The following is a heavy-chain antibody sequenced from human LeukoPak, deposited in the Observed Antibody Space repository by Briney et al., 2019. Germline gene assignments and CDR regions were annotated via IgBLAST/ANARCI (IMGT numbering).Heavy chain of an antibody. D-gene: IGHD2-15*01. CDR3: ARVRGGYCSGFYCYGSTGMDV. J-gene: IGHJ6*02. CDR1: GFTFNNYA. V-gene: IGHV3-48*03. CDR2: IMNGGSAT. Sequence: GGSLRLSCAASGFTFNNYAMNWVRQAPGKGLEWVSYIMNGGSATHYAESVKGRFTISRDDAKNSLCLKMSSLGAEDTAFYHWARVRGGYCSGFYCYGSTGMDVWGQGTTVTVPS.